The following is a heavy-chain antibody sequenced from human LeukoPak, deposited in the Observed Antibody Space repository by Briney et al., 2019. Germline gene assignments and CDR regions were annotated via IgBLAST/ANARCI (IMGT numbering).Heavy chain of an antibody. CDR2: IYYSGST. CDR3: ARELRWIQLWSNWFDP. D-gene: IGHD5-18*01. CDR1: GGSISSYY. J-gene: IGHJ5*02. V-gene: IGHV4-59*12. Sequence: SETLSLTCTVSGGSISSYYWSWIRQPPGKGLEWIGYIYYSGSTNYNPSLKSRVTISVDTSKNQFSLKLSSVTAADTAVYYCARELRWIQLWSNWFDPWGQGTLVTVSS.